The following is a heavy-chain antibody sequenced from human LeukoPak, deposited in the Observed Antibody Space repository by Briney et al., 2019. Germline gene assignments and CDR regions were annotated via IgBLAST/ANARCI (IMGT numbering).Heavy chain of an antibody. CDR1: GYSITSGYY. D-gene: IGHD6-19*01. J-gene: IGHJ4*02. CDR2: IYHSGST. V-gene: IGHV4-38-2*01. Sequence: SETLSLTCAVSGYSITSGYYWGWIRQPPGKGLEWIGNIYHSGSTYYNPSLKSRVTISVDTSKNQFSLKLSSVTAADTAVYYCARVYRSGWYPHYFDYWGQGTLVTVSS. CDR3: ARVYRSGWYPHYFDY.